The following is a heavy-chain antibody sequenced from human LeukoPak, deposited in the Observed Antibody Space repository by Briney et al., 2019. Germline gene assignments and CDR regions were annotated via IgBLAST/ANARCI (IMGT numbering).Heavy chain of an antibody. CDR3: ARDKFTYYYGSGSYWFDP. Sequence: GSSVKVSCKASGGTFSSYAISWVRQAPGQGLEWMGGIIPIFGTANYAQKFQGRVTITADESTSTAYMELRSLRSDDTAVYYCARDKFTYYYGSGSYWFDPWGQGTLVTVSS. CDR1: GGTFSSYA. J-gene: IGHJ5*02. CDR2: IIPIFGTA. V-gene: IGHV1-69*01. D-gene: IGHD3-10*01.